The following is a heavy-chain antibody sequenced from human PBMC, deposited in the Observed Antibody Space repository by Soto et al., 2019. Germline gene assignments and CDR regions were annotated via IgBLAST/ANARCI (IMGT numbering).Heavy chain of an antibody. V-gene: IGHV3-23*01. J-gene: IGHJ3*02. CDR2: ISGSGGST. CDR1: GFTFSTYA. CDR3: AHPRGYGVFDAFDI. Sequence: GESLKISCAASGFTFSTYAMNWVRQVPGKGLEWVSAISGSGGSTYYADSVRGRFTISRDNSINTLYLQMSSLRTEDTAVYYCAHPRGYGVFDAFDIWGQGTMVTVSS. D-gene: IGHD4-17*01.